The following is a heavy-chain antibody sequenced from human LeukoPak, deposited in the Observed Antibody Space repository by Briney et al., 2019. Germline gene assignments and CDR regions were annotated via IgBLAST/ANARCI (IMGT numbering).Heavy chain of an antibody. CDR1: GFTVSSNY. J-gene: IGHJ5*02. D-gene: IGHD5/OR15-5a*01. CDR3: ARESTRERPGS. Sequence: GGSLRLSCAASGFTVSSNYMSWVRQAPGKGLEWVSVIYSGGSTYYADSVKGRFTISRDNSKNTLYLQMNSLRAEDTAVYYCARESTRERPGSWGQGTLVTVSS. V-gene: IGHV3-53*01. CDR2: IYSGGST.